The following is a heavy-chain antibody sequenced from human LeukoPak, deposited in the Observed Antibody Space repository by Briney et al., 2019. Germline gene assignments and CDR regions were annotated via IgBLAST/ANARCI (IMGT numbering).Heavy chain of an antibody. CDR1: GFTFSSYS. V-gene: IGHV3-48*01. Sequence: GGSLRLSCAASGFTFSSYSLNWVRQAPGMGLEWVSYISSTSGTIYYADSVNGRFTISRENAKKSLYLQMNRLRAEDTAVYYCARDYSSGWYYFDYWGQGTLVTVSS. J-gene: IGHJ4*02. CDR3: ARDYSSGWYYFDY. D-gene: IGHD6-19*01. CDR2: ISSTSGTI.